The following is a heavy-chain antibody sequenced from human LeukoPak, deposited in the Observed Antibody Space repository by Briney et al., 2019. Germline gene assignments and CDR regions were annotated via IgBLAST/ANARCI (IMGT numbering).Heavy chain of an antibody. D-gene: IGHD3-10*01. CDR2: FDPEDGET. CDR1: GYTLTELS. Sequence: ASVKVSCKVSGYTLTELSMHWVRQAPGKGLEWMGGFDPEDGETIYAQKFQGRVTMTEDASTDTAYMELSSLRSEDTAVYYCATLNYYGSGSQDYWGQGTLVTVSS. V-gene: IGHV1-24*01. CDR3: ATLNYYGSGSQDY. J-gene: IGHJ4*02.